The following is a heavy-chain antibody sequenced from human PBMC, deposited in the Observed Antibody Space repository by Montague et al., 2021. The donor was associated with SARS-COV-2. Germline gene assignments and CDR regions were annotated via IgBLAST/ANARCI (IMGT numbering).Heavy chain of an antibody. CDR1: GGSVSSSSSY. J-gene: IGHJ4*02. CDR2: FYYSGST. Sequence: SETLSLTCTVSGGSVSSSSSYWGCIRPPPGKGLEWVVSFYYSGSTHYNPSLKRSVTISVDTSKNPSSLKLTSVTAADTAVYYCARRGDYGGPRFDYWGQGALVSVSS. D-gene: IGHD4-23*01. CDR3: ARRGDYGGPRFDY. V-gene: IGHV4-39*01.